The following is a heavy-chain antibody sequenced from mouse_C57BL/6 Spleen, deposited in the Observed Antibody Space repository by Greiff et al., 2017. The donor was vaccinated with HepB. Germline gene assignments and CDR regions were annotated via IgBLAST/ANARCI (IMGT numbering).Heavy chain of an antibody. CDR2: INPYNGGT. D-gene: IGHD1-1*01. CDR3: ADSSSYGYFDY. J-gene: IGHJ2*01. V-gene: IGHV1-19*01. CDR1: GYTFTDYY. Sequence: VQLQQSGPVLVKPGASVKMSCKASGYTFTDYYMNWVKQSHGNSLEWIGVINPYNGGTSYNQKFKGKATLTVDKSSSTAYMELNSLTSEDSAVYYCADSSSYGYFDYWGQGTTLTVSS.